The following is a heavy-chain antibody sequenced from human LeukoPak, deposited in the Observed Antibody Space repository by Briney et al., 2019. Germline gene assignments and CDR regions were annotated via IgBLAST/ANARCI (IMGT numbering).Heavy chain of an antibody. CDR2: IIPIFGTA. D-gene: IGHD3-16*02. J-gene: IGHJ4*02. V-gene: IGHV1-69*05. Sequence: SVNVSCTASGGTFSSYAISWVRQAPGQGLEWMGGIIPIFGTANYAQKLQGRVTMTTDTSTSTAYMELRSLRSDDTAVYYCARQQRLGELSFLYWGQGTLVTVSS. CDR3: ARQQRLGELSFLY. CDR1: GGTFSSYA.